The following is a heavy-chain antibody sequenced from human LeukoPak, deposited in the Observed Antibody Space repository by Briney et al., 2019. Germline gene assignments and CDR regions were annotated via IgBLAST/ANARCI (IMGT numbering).Heavy chain of an antibody. Sequence: PSQTLSLTCAVSGGSISSGTHYWSWIRQHPGKGLEWIGYIYYSGSTYYNPSLKSRVTISVDTSKNQFSLKLSSVTAADTAVYYCARADSELGATWGQGTLVTVSS. D-gene: IGHD3-22*01. CDR2: IYYSGST. CDR1: GGSISSGTHY. V-gene: IGHV4-31*11. J-gene: IGHJ5*02. CDR3: ARADSELGAT.